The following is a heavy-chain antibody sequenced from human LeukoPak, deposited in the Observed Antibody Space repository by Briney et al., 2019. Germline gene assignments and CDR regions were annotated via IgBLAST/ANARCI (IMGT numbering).Heavy chain of an antibody. V-gene: IGHV3-30*03. CDR3: ARDPRGPAGYDSPARDTFDY. CDR2: IFYDGTIQ. CDR1: GFTFTHYA. D-gene: IGHD3-22*01. J-gene: IGHJ4*02. Sequence: GGSLRLSCAASGFTFTHYAMHWVRQTPGKGLEWVAVIFYDGTIQYYSDSVRGRLIVSRDNPKNTLYLQMNSLRAEDTAVYYCARDPRGPAGYDSPARDTFDYWGQGTLVTVSS.